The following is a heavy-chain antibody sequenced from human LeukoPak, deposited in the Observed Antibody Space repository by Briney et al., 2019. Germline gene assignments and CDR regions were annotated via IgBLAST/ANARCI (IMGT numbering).Heavy chain of an antibody. J-gene: IGHJ5*02. V-gene: IGHV4-59*01. CDR3: ARGIVVVPAAHNWFDP. D-gene: IGHD2-2*01. CDR1: GGSISSYY. CDR2: IYYSGVT. Sequence: SETLSLTCTVSGGSISSYYWSWIRHPPGKGLEWIGYIYYSGVTNYNPSLKSRVTISVDTSKNQFSLKLSSVTAADPAVYYCARGIVVVPAAHNWFDPWGQGTLVTVSS.